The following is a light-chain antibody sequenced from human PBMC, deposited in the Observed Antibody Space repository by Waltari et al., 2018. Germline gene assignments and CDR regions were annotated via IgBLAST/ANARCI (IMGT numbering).Light chain of an antibody. CDR3: QQSYSTPWT. V-gene: IGKV1-39*01. CDR2: VAS. CDR1: QSISSY. Sequence: DIQMTQSPSSLSASVEDRVTITCRASQSISSYLNWYQQKPGKAPKRLIYVASSLESGVPSRFSGSGSGTDFTLTISSLQPEDFATYYCQQSYSTPWTFGQGTKVEIK. J-gene: IGKJ1*01.